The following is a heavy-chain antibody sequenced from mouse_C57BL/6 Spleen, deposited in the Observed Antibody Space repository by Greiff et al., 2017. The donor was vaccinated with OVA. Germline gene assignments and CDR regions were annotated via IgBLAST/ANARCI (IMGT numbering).Heavy chain of an antibody. V-gene: IGHV1-85*01. CDR1: GYTFTSYD. J-gene: IGHJ3*01. Sequence: VQLVESGPELVKPGASVKLSCKASGYTFTSYDINWAKQRPGQGLEWIGWIYPRDGSTKYNEKFKGKATLIVDTSSSTAYMELHSLTSEDSAVYFCARSGLWGNSWFAYWGQGTLVTVSA. CDR2: IYPRDGST. D-gene: IGHD2-1*01. CDR3: ARSGLWGNSWFAY.